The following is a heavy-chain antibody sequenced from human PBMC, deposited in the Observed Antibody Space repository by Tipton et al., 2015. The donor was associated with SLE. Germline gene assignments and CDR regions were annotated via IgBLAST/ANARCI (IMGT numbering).Heavy chain of an antibody. CDR1: GFTFGNSS. CDR3: AKDRGYDFWSGLDAFDI. V-gene: IGHV3-30-3*01. Sequence: SLRLSCAVSGFTFGNSSMHWVRQAPGKGLDWVAFISYDGSYRDYADSVRGRFTISRDNSKNTLYLQMNSLRAEDTAVYYCAKDRGYDFWSGLDAFDIWGQGTMVTVSS. J-gene: IGHJ3*02. D-gene: IGHD3-3*01. CDR2: ISYDGSYR.